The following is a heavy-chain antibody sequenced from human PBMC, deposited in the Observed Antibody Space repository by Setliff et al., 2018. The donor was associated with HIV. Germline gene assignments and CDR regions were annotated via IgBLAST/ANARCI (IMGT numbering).Heavy chain of an antibody. Sequence: SETLSLTCAVYGGPFSGYYWGWIRQSPGKGLEWIGEVHHSGRTTNYNPSLKSRVTMSVDTSKNQFSLKLTSVTAADTGTYYCAKLGDSTGVYSYFDYWGQGMLVTVSS. V-gene: IGHV4-34*01. CDR3: AKLGDSTGVYSYFDY. CDR2: VHHSGRTT. J-gene: IGHJ4*02. CDR1: GGPFSGYY. D-gene: IGHD7-27*01.